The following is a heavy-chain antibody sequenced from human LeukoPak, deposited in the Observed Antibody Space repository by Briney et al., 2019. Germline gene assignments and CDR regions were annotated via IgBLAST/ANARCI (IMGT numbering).Heavy chain of an antibody. D-gene: IGHD1-1*01. J-gene: IGHJ4*02. CDR3: AKDMHWNVCDY. Sequence: GDSLRLSCAASGFTFSSYWMIWFRQAPGKGLEWVANINQDGSVKNYVDSVKGRFTISRDNANNFSYLQMNSLRAEDTAVYYCAKDMHWNVCDYWGQGTLVTVSS. CDR2: INQDGSVK. V-gene: IGHV3-7*01. CDR1: GFTFSSYW.